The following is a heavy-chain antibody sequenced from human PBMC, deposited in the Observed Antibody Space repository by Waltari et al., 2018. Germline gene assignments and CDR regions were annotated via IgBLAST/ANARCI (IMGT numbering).Heavy chain of an antibody. J-gene: IGHJ6*04. CDR1: GFTFSSSG. CDR2: IWYDGSNK. V-gene: IGHV3-33*06. D-gene: IGHD2-21*01. Sequence: QVQLVESGGGVVQPGRSLRLSCAASGFTFSSSGMHWVRQAPGKGLEWVAVIWYDGSNKYYADSVKGRFTISRDNSKNTLYLQMNSLRAEDTAVYYCAKERLAYYPSNMDVWGKGTTVTVSS. CDR3: AKERLAYYPSNMDV.